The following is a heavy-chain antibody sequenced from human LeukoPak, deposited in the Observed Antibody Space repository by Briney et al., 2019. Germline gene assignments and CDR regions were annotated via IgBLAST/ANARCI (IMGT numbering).Heavy chain of an antibody. Sequence: GGSLRLSCAASGFTFDDYAMHWVRQAPGKGLEWVSGISWNSGSIGYADSVKGRFTISRDNAKNSLYLQMNSLRAEDTALYYCAKDRNNGYSYGYFFDYWGQGTLVTVSS. CDR1: GFTFDDYA. CDR3: AKDRNNGYSYGYFFDY. D-gene: IGHD5-18*01. CDR2: ISWNSGSI. J-gene: IGHJ4*02. V-gene: IGHV3-9*01.